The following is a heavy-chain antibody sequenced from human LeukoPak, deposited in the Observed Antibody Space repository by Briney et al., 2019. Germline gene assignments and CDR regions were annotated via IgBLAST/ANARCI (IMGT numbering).Heavy chain of an antibody. CDR1: GVSISGYY. CDR2: INHSGST. V-gene: IGHV4-34*01. CDR3: AREPY. J-gene: IGHJ4*02. Sequence: SETLSLTCTVSGVSISGYYWSWIRQPPGKGLEWIGEINHSGSTNYNPSLKSRVTISVDTSKNQFSLKLSSVTAADTAVYYCAREPYWGQGTLVTVSS.